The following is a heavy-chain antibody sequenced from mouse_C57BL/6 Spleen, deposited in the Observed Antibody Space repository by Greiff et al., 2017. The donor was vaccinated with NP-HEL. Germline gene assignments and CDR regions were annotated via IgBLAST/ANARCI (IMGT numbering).Heavy chain of an antibody. D-gene: IGHD4-1*01. V-gene: IGHV1-15*01. CDR2: IDPETGGT. Sequence: QVQLQQSGAELVRPGASVTLSCKASGYTFTDYEMHWVKQTPVHGLEWIGAIDPETGGTAYNQKFKGKAILTADKSSSTAYMELRSLTSEDSAVYYCTRGTGTDYFDYWGQGTTLTVSS. CDR1: GYTFTDYE. J-gene: IGHJ2*01. CDR3: TRGTGTDYFDY.